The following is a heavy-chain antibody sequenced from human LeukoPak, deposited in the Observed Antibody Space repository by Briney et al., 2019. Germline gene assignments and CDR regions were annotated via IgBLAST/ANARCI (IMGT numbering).Heavy chain of an antibody. Sequence: GGSLRLSCAASGFTFSRHWMHWVRQTPGRGLVWVSRIDNDGRSSTYADSVKGRFTISRDSAKNTVYLQMTSLTDDDTGVYYCARGGVGSSGYVDYYYYNMDVWGKGAAVTVSS. V-gene: IGHV3-74*01. CDR3: ARGGVGSSGYVDYYYYNMDV. CDR1: GFTFSRHW. CDR2: IDNDGRSS. J-gene: IGHJ6*03. D-gene: IGHD5-18*01.